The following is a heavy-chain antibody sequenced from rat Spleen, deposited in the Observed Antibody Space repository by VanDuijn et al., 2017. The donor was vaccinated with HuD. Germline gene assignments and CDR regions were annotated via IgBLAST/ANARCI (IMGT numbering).Heavy chain of an antibody. CDR3: TRGGMLRPFFFDY. CDR1: GFPFSDYN. Sequence: EVQLVESDGGLVQPGRSLKLSCAASGFPFSDYNMAWVRQAPKKGLEWVATIAYDGRSIYYRDSVKGRFTISRDNAKSTLYLQMDSLRSEDTATYYCTRGGMLRPFFFDYWGQGVMVTVSS. D-gene: IGHD1-7*01. CDR2: IAYDGRSI. V-gene: IGHV5-7*01. J-gene: IGHJ2*01.